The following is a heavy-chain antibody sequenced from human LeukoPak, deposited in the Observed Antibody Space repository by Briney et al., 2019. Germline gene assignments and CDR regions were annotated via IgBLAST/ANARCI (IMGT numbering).Heavy chain of an antibody. D-gene: IGHD2-21*01. V-gene: IGHV4-34*01. CDR1: GGSFSGYY. Sequence: SETLSLTCAVYGGSFSGYYWSWIRQPPGKGLEWIGEINHSGSTNYNPSLKGRVTISVDTSKNQFSLKLSSVTAADTAVYYCARGIYDPLDAFDIWGQGTMVTVSS. CDR3: ARGIYDPLDAFDI. CDR2: INHSGST. J-gene: IGHJ3*02.